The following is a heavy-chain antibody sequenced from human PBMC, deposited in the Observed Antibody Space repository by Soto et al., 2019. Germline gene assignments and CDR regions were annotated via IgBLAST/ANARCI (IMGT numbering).Heavy chain of an antibody. CDR2: ISAYNGNT. V-gene: IGHV1-18*04. J-gene: IGHJ6*02. D-gene: IGHD4-4*01. CDR3: ARLGVTTSVYYYTMDV. CDR1: GFGLINYG. Sequence: AAVKVSCKASGFGLINYGFTWVRQAPGQGLEWMGWISAYNGNTIYAQNLQGRLTMTRDTSTSTAYMELRSLRSDDTAVYYCARLGVTTSVYYYTMDVWGQGTTVTVSS.